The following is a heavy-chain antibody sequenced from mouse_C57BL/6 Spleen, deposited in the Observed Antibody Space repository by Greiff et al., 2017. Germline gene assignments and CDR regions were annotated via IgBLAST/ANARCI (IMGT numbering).Heavy chain of an antibody. V-gene: IGHV5-4*01. Sequence: EVQRVESGGGLVKPGGSLKLSCAASGFTFSSYAMSWVRQTPEKRLEWVATISDGGSYTYYPDNVKGRFTISRDNAKNNLYLQMSHLKSEDTAMYYCAREGGLRRHFDYWGQGTTLTVSS. J-gene: IGHJ2*01. CDR3: AREGGLRRHFDY. CDR2: ISDGGSYT. CDR1: GFTFSSYA. D-gene: IGHD2-4*01.